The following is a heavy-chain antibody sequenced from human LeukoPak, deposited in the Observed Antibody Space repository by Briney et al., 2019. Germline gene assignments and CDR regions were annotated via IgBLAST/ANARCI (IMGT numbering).Heavy chain of an antibody. J-gene: IGHJ4*02. V-gene: IGHV3-23*01. CDR1: GFTFRRYA. D-gene: IGHD2-2*01. CDR3: AKGGCCSSTNCFFDY. CDR2: ISGSGGST. Sequence: GGSLTLSCAASGFTFRRYAKSWVRQARGKGVEGVSGISGSGGSTYYADSVKGRFTISRDNSKNTLYLQMNSLRADDTGVYDWAKGGCCSSTNCFFDYWGQGTLVSVSS.